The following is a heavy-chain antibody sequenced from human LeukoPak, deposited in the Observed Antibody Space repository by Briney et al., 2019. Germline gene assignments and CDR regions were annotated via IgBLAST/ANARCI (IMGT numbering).Heavy chain of an antibody. D-gene: IGHD1-26*01. V-gene: IGHV3-30-3*01. Sequence: GGSLRLSCAASGSTFSGYPIHWVRQAPGKGLEWVAVISYDGSNKYYADSVKGRFTISRDNSKNTLYLQMNSLRAEDTAVYYCARDHSGSLGYYYYGMDVWGQGTTVTVSS. CDR1: GSTFSGYP. CDR3: ARDHSGSLGYYYYGMDV. J-gene: IGHJ6*02. CDR2: ISYDGSNK.